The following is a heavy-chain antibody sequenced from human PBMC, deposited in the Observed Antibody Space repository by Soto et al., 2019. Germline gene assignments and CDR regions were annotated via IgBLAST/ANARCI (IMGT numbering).Heavy chain of an antibody. J-gene: IGHJ4*02. CDR3: ARAHPYIAARRRGYYFDY. CDR1: GDSIIRIYH. CDR2: IFHTGST. V-gene: IGHV4-38-2*02. Sequence: SETLSLTCTVSGDSIIRIYHWAWIRQPPGRSLEWIASIFHTGSTYYNPSLKSRVTISVDTSKNQFSLKLSSVTAADTAVYYCARAHPYIAARRRGYYFDYWGQGTQVTVSS. D-gene: IGHD6-6*01.